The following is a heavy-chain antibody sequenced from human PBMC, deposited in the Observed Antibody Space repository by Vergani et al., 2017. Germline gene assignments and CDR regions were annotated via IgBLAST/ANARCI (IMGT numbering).Heavy chain of an antibody. V-gene: IGHV3-73*01. CDR3: MAENTENY. D-gene: IGHD6-19*01. CDR2: IRSKANSYAT. CDR1: GFSFSSYS. J-gene: IGHJ4*02. Sequence: EVQLVESGGGLVKPGGSLRLSCAASGFSFSSYSMNWVRQASGKGLEWVGRIRSKANSYATAYAASVKGRFTIYRDDSKNTAYLQMNSLKTEDTAVYYCMAENTENYWGQGTLVTVSS.